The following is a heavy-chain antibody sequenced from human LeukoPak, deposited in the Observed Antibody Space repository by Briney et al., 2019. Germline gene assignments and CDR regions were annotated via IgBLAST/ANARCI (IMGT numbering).Heavy chain of an antibody. Sequence: RPSETLSLTCAVSGYFISSGYYWGWIRQPPGKGLEWIGSIYHSGSTYYNPSLKSRVTISVDTSKKQFSLKLSSVTAAATAVNYCARLYDFWSGYYTAIDFDYWGQGTLVTVSS. J-gene: IGHJ4*02. CDR3: ARLYDFWSGYYTAIDFDY. CDR1: GYFISSGYY. V-gene: IGHV4-38-2*01. D-gene: IGHD3-3*01. CDR2: IYHSGST.